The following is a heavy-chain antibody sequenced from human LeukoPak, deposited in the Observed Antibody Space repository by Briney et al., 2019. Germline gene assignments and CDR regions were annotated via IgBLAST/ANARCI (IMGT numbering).Heavy chain of an antibody. J-gene: IGHJ5*02. D-gene: IGHD1-1*01. CDR1: GYSISNDYY. CDR3: AKAGTTGIHHWFDP. CDR2: IYHSGGS. Sequence: SETLSLTFVVSGYSISNDYYWGWIRQPPGKGLEWIGSIYHSGGSYYNPSLKSRVTILVDTSKNQSSLKLSSVTAADTAVYYCAKAGTTGIHHWFDPWGQGNLVTVSS. V-gene: IGHV4-38-2*01.